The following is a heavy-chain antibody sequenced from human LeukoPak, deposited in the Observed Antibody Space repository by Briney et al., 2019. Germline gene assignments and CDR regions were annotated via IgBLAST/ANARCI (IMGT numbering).Heavy chain of an antibody. CDR2: INHSGST. CDR3: ARDGSYSDNWSDP. Sequence: SETLSLTCAVYGGSFSGYYWSWIRQPPGKGLEWIGEINHSGSTNYNPSLKSRVTISVDTSKNQFSLKLSSVTAADTAVYYCARDGSYSDNWSDPWGQGTPVTVSS. D-gene: IGHD3-10*01. V-gene: IGHV4-34*01. J-gene: IGHJ5*02. CDR1: GGSFSGYY.